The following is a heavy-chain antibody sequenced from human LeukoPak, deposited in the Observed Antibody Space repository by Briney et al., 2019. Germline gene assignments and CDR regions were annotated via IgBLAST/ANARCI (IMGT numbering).Heavy chain of an antibody. CDR2: INHSGST. CDR3: ARVIAAAGSVY. CDR1: GGSFSGYY. V-gene: IGHV4-34*01. Sequence: SETLSLTCAVYGGSFSGYYWSWIRQPPGKGLEWIGEINHSGSTNYNPSLKSRVTISVDTSKNQFSLKLSSVTAADTAGYYCARVIAAAGSVYWGQGTLVTVSS. D-gene: IGHD6-13*01. J-gene: IGHJ4*02.